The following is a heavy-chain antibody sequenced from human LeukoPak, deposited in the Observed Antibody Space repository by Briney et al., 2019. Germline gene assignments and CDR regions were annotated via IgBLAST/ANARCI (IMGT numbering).Heavy chain of an antibody. CDR1: GYTFTSNY. D-gene: IGHD3-16*02. CDR3: ARAGRMITFGGVIAKLDY. J-gene: IGHJ4*02. CDR2: ISPSGGST. V-gene: IGHV1-2*02. Sequence: ASVKVSCKAFGYTFTSNYMHWVRQAPGQGPEWMGVISPSGGSTTYAQKFQGRVTMTRDTSISTAYMGLSRLRSDDTAVYYCARAGRMITFGGVIAKLDYWGQGTLVTVSS.